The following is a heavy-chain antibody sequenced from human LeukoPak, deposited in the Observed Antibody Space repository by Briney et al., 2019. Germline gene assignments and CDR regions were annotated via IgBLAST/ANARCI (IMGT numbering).Heavy chain of an antibody. CDR1: GFTFSSYA. CDR3: AKDPYIELETNYFDY. V-gene: IGHV3-23*01. Sequence: GSLRLSCAASGFTFSSYAMRWVRQAPGEGLEWVSAISGSGGSTYYADSVKGRFTISRDNSKNTLYLQMNSLRAEDTAVYYCAKDPYIELETNYFDYWGQGTLVTVSS. CDR2: ISGSGGST. D-gene: IGHD1-1*01. J-gene: IGHJ4*02.